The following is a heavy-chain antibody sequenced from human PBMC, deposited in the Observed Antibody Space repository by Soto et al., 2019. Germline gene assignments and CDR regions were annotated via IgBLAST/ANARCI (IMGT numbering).Heavy chain of an antibody. V-gene: IGHV4-34*01. J-gene: IGHJ6*02. CDR3: ARGLSQHWNYVSAYYGMDV. CDR1: GGSFSGYY. D-gene: IGHD1-7*01. CDR2: INHSGST. Sequence: SETLSLTCAVYGGSFSGYYWSWIRQPPGKGLEWIGEINHSGSTNYNPSLKSRVTISVDTSKNQFSLKLSSVTAADTAVYYCARGLSQHWNYVSAYYGMDVWGQGTTVTVSS.